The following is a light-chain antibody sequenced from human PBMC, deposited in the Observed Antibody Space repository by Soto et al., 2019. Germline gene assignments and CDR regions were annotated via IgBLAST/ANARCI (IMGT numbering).Light chain of an antibody. CDR3: AAWDYSLNAYV. Sequence: QSVLTQPPSASGTPGQRVTISCSGSSSNIGSNTVNWYQQLPGTAPKVLIYSNNQRPSGVPDRFSGSKSDTSASLAISGLHSEDDADYYCAAWDYSLNAYVFGIGTKLTVL. V-gene: IGLV1-44*01. CDR2: SNN. J-gene: IGLJ1*01. CDR1: SSNIGSNT.